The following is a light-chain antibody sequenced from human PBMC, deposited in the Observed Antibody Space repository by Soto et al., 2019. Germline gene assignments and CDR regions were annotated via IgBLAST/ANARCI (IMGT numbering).Light chain of an antibody. CDR1: QSLTGR. Sequence: DIQMTQSPSTLSASIGDRVTLTCRASQSLTGRLAWYQQKPCRPPKLLIYEVSILESGVPSRFSGSESGTDFTLTISSLRPDDFATFYCQQYNVYPYTFGHGTRLDI. CDR2: EVS. J-gene: IGKJ2*01. V-gene: IGKV1-5*01. CDR3: QQYNVYPYT.